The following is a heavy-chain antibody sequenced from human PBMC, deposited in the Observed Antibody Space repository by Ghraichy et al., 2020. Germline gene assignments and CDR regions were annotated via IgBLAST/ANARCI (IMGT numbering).Heavy chain of an antibody. J-gene: IGHJ3*02. V-gene: IGHV4-34*01. CDR1: GGSFSGYY. CDR3: ARGGWRWLQGRGGAFDI. Sequence: SETLSLTCAVYGGSFSGYYWSWIRQPPGKGLEWIGEINHSGSTNYNPSLKSRVTISVDTSKNQFSLKLSSVTAADTAVYYCARGGWRWLQGRGGAFDIWGQGTMVTVSS. CDR2: INHSGST. D-gene: IGHD5-24*01.